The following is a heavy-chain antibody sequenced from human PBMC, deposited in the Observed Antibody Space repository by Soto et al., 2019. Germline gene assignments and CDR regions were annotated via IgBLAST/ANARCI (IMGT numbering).Heavy chain of an antibody. CDR3: ARDLRKIVAEYYFDY. CDR1: GFTFSSYS. CDR2: ISSSSSYI. V-gene: IGHV3-21*01. J-gene: IGHJ4*02. D-gene: IGHD5-12*01. Sequence: EVQLVASGGGLVKPGGSLRLSCAASGFTFSSYSMNWVRQAPGKGLEWVSSISSSSSYIYYADSVKGRFTISRDNAKNSLYLQMNSLRAEDTAVYYCARDLRKIVAEYYFDYWGQGTLVTVSS.